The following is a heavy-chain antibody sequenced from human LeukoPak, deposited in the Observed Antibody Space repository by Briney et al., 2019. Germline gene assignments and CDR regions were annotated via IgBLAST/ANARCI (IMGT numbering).Heavy chain of an antibody. CDR1: GYTFTGYY. J-gene: IGHJ5*02. D-gene: IGHD3-10*01. CDR2: INPNSGGT. V-gene: IGHV1-2*02. CDR3: ARDRILDPPEAWFGELAA. Sequence: ASVKVSCKASGYTFTGYYMHWVRQAPGQGLEWMGWINPNSGGTNYAQKFQGRVTMTRDTSISTAYMELSRLRSDDTAVYYCARDRILDPPEAWFGELAAWGQGTLVTVSS.